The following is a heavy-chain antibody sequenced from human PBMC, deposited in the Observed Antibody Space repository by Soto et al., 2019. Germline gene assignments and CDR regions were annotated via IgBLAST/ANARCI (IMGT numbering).Heavy chain of an antibody. J-gene: IGHJ4*02. CDR2: IYHSGST. CDR3: ARGRYYDSSGYYSDY. CDR1: GGSISSSIW. D-gene: IGHD3-22*01. V-gene: IGHV4-4*02. Sequence: QVQLQESGPGLVKPSGTLSLTCAVSGGSISSSIWWSWVRQPPGKGLEWIGEIYHSGSTNYNPSLKSRVTISVDKSKSQFSLKLSSVTAADTAVYYCARGRYYDSSGYYSDYWGQGTLVTVSS.